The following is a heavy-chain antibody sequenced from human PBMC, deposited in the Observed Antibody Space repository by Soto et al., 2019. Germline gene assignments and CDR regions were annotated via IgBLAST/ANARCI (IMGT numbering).Heavy chain of an antibody. CDR1: GFTFSSYA. J-gene: IGHJ6*02. D-gene: IGHD2-15*01. CDR3: AKDHSEQQIVVVVAATYYYYGMDV. V-gene: IGHV3-23*01. CDR2: ISGSGGST. Sequence: PGGSLRLSCAASGFTFSSYAMSWVRQAPGKGLEWVSAISGSGGSTYYADSVKGRFTISRDNSKNTLYLQMNSLRAEDTAVYYCAKDHSEQQIVVVVAATYYYYGMDVWGQGTTVTVSS.